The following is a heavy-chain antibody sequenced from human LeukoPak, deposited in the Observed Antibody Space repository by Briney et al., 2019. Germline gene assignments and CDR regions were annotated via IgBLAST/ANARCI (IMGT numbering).Heavy chain of an antibody. V-gene: IGHV1-2*02. CDR3: ARDGEEYSSSWYGDY. CDR2: INPNSGGT. Sequence: ASVKVSCKASGYTFTGYYMHWVRQAPGQGLEWMGWINPNSGGTNYAQKFQDRVTMTRDTSISTAYMELSSLRSEDTAVYYCARDGEEYSSSWYGDYWGQGTLVTVSS. J-gene: IGHJ4*02. D-gene: IGHD6-13*01. CDR1: GYTFTGYY.